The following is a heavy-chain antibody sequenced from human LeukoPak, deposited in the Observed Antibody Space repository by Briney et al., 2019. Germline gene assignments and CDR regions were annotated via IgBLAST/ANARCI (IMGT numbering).Heavy chain of an antibody. J-gene: IGHJ6*02. CDR3: AKGTAMAPTYYYYGMDV. D-gene: IGHD5-18*01. Sequence: GGSLRLSCAASGFIFDNYNMSWVRQAPGKGLEWVSAISGSGGSTYYADSVKGRFTISRDNSKNTLYLQMNSLRAEDTAVYYCAKGTAMAPTYYYYGMDVWGQGTTVTVSS. CDR1: GFIFDNYN. V-gene: IGHV3-23*01. CDR2: ISGSGGST.